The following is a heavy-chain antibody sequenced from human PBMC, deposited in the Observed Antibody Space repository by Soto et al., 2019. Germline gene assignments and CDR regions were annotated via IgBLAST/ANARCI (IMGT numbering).Heavy chain of an antibody. V-gene: IGHV1-18*01. J-gene: IGHJ4*02. CDR2: ISAYNGNT. Sequence: ASVKVSCKASGYTFTSYGISWVRQAPGQGLEWMGWISAYNGNTNYAQKLQGRVTMTTDTSTSTAYMELRSLRSDDTAVYYCARDLIVPPYGDYLGGGADYWGQGTLVTVSS. CDR3: ARDLIVPPYGDYLGGGADY. CDR1: GYTFTSYG. D-gene: IGHD4-17*01.